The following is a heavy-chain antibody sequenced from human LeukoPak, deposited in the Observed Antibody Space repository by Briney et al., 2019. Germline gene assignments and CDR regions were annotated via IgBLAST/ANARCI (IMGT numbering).Heavy chain of an antibody. Sequence: SETLSLTCTVSGGSISSYYWSWIRQPPGKGLEWIRYIYYSGSTNYNPSRKSRVTISVDTSKNQFSLKLSSVTAADTAVYYCARSPGYDSSGYYVGWGQGTLVTVSS. V-gene: IGHV4-59*01. CDR2: IYYSGST. D-gene: IGHD3-22*01. CDR1: GGSISSYY. J-gene: IGHJ4*02. CDR3: ARSPGYDSSGYYVG.